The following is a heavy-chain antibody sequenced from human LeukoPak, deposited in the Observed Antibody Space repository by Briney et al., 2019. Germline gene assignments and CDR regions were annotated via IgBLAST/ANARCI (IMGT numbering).Heavy chain of an antibody. CDR2: IYISGST. V-gene: IGHV4-4*07. D-gene: IGHD3-10*01. CDR3: ARDGSSYYHGSGSYSSEYFQH. Sequence: SETLSLTCTVSGGSISSSYWSWIRQPAGKGLEWIGLIYISGSTNYNPSLKSRVTMSVDTSKNQFSLKLTSVTAADTAVYYCARDGSSYYHGSGSYSSEYFQHWGQGTLVTVSS. CDR1: GGSISSSY. J-gene: IGHJ1*01.